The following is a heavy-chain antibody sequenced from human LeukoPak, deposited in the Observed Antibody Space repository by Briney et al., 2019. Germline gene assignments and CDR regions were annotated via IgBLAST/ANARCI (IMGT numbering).Heavy chain of an antibody. V-gene: IGHV3-66*01. Sequence: GGSLRLSCAASGFTVSSSFMSWVRQAPGKGLEWVSVINRGGDTYYTDSVRGRFTVSTDNSENIMYLQMSSLRVEDTAVYYCAATATSYGGTVTVWWGQGTLVTVSS. CDR3: AATATSYGGTVTVW. D-gene: IGHD4-17*01. J-gene: IGHJ4*02. CDR2: INRGGDT. CDR1: GFTVSSSF.